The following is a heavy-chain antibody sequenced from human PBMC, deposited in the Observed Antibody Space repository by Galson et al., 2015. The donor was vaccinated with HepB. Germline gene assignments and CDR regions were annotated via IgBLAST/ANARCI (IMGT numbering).Heavy chain of an antibody. CDR3: AKDSGYRETQLADDAFDI. Sequence: SLRLSCAASGFTFDDYTMHWVRQAPGKGLEWVSLISWDGGSTYYADSVKGRFTISRDNSKNSLYLQMNSLRTEDTALYHCAKDSGYRETQLADDAFDIWGQGTMVTVSS. CDR2: ISWDGGST. CDR1: GFTFDDYT. D-gene: IGHD2-15*01. J-gene: IGHJ3*02. V-gene: IGHV3-43*01.